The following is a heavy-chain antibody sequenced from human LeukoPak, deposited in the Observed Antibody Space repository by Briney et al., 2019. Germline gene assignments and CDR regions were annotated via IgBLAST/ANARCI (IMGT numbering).Heavy chain of an antibody. J-gene: IGHJ5*02. Sequence: SQTLSLTCTVSGGSINSGSYYWSWIRQPAWKGLEWIGRIYTSGSTNYNPSLESRLTISADTSKNQFSLKVSSVTAADTAVYYCARDWGFQWLDPWGQGTLVTVSS. CDR3: ARDWGFQWLDP. D-gene: IGHD3-16*01. CDR2: IYTSGST. CDR1: GGSINSGSYY. V-gene: IGHV4-61*02.